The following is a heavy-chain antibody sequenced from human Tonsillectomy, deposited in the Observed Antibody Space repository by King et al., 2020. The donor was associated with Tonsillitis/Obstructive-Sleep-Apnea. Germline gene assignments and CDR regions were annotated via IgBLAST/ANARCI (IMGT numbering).Heavy chain of an antibody. CDR3: ATIGYCSSTSCDAFDI. J-gene: IGHJ3*02. D-gene: IGHD2-2*01. Sequence: QLVQSGAEVKKPGESLKISCKGSGYSFTSYWIGWVRQMPGKGLEWMGNIYPGDSDTRYSPSFQGQVTISADKSISTAYLQWSSLKASDTAMYYCATIGYCSSTSCDAFDIWGQGTMVTVSS. V-gene: IGHV5-51*01. CDR1: GYSFTSYW. CDR2: IYPGDSDT.